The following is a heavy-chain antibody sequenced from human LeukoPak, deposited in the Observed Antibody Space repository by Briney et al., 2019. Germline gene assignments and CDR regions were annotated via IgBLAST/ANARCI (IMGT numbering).Heavy chain of an antibody. J-gene: IGHJ4*02. V-gene: IGHV4-34*01. Sequence: SETLSLTCAVYGGSFSGYYWSWIRQPPGEGLEWIGEINHSGSTNYNPSLKSRVTISVDTSKNQFSLKLSSVTAADTAVYYCARRRIAAAGNFDYWGQGTLVTVSS. D-gene: IGHD6-13*01. CDR1: GGSFSGYY. CDR2: INHSGST. CDR3: ARRRIAAAGNFDY.